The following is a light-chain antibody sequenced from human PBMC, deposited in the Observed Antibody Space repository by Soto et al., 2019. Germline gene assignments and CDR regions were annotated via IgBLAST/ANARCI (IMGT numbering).Light chain of an antibody. CDR1: SSNIGAGYD. CDR3: QSYDNSLSGSL. J-gene: IGLJ2*01. Sequence: QAVVTQPPSVSGAPGQRVTISCTGGSSNIGAGYDVHWYQQLPGTAPKLLIYGDSNRPSGVPDRFSGSKSGTSASLAITGLQAEDEADYYCQSYDNSLSGSLFGGGTKVTVL. CDR2: GDS. V-gene: IGLV1-40*01.